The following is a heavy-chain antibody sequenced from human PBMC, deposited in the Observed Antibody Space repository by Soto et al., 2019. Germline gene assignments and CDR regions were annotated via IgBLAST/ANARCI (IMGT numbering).Heavy chain of an antibody. Sequence: EVQLVESGGGLVQPGGSLRLSCAASGFTFSTYWMHWVRQVPGEGPVWVSRINTDGSITTYADSVKGRFTILRDNAKDTLDLQMDSLRADDTAVYYCVRGHSSYWVNWFDPWGQGTLVTVSS. D-gene: IGHD6-19*01. CDR3: VRGHSSYWVNWFDP. J-gene: IGHJ5*02. CDR1: GFTFSTYW. V-gene: IGHV3-74*01. CDR2: INTDGSIT.